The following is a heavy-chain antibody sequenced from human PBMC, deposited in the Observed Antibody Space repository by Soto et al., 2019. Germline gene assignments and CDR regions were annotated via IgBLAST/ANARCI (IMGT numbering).Heavy chain of an antibody. Sequence: QVQLVQSGAEVKKPGASVKVSCKASGYTFTSYGISWVRQAPGQGLEWMGRISPYNGNTNYAQKLQGRVTMTTDTYTSTAYMELRSLRSDDTAVYYCARDRGYNWNYGWFDPWGQGTLVTVSS. CDR3: ARDRGYNWNYGWFDP. J-gene: IGHJ5*02. D-gene: IGHD1-7*01. CDR1: GYTFTSYG. CDR2: ISPYNGNT. V-gene: IGHV1-18*01.